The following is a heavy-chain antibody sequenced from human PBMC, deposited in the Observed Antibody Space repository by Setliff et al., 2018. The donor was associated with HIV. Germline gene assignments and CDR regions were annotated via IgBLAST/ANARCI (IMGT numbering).Heavy chain of an antibody. V-gene: IGHV1-69-2*01. D-gene: IGHD3-10*01. CDR3: ATSGTYYYGSGTYHASAF. CDR1: GYILTDYY. CDR2: VDPQDGET. Sequence: GASVKVSCKSSGYILTDYYMHWVQQAPGEGLEWMGRVDPQDGETKYAEKFQGRVTITADTSTGTSVMELSSLKSEDTAVYYCATSGTYYYGSGTYHASAFWGQGTLVTVSS. J-gene: IGHJ4*02.